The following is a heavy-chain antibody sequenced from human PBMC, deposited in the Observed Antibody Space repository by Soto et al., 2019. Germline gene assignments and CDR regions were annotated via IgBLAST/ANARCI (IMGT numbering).Heavy chain of an antibody. D-gene: IGHD6-6*01. CDR3: ARDPADSSSEDYFDY. CDR2: ISYDGSNN. V-gene: IGHV3-30-3*01. J-gene: IGHJ4*02. CDR1: GFTFSSYA. Sequence: QVQLVESGGGVVQPGRSLRLSCAASGFTFSSYAMHWVRQAPGKGLEWVAVISYDGSNNYYADSVKGRITISRDNSKNTLYLQMNSLRAEDTAVYYCARDPADSSSEDYFDYWGQGTLVTVSS.